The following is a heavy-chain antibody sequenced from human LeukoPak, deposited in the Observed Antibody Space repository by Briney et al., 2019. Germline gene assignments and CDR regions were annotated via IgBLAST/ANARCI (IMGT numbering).Heavy chain of an antibody. J-gene: IGHJ5*02. Sequence: PSETLSLTCTVSGGSISSDNYYWTWIRQPAGKGLEWIGRIYASGSANYNPSLKSRVTISVDTSKNQFSLKVSSVTAADTAVYYCARRADWFDPWGQGTLVTVSS. CDR2: IYASGSA. CDR3: ARRADWFDP. V-gene: IGHV4-61*02. CDR1: GGSISSDNYY.